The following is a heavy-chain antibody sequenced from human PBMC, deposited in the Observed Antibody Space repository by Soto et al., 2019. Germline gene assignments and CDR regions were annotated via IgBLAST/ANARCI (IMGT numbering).Heavy chain of an antibody. CDR2: ISAYNGNT. CDR1: GYTFTSYG. J-gene: IGHJ6*03. Sequence: QVQLVQSGAEVKKPGASVKVSCKASGYTFTSYGISWVRQAPGQGLEWMGWISAYNGNTNYAQKLQGRVTMTTDTTTSTAYMELRSLRSDDTAVYYCARASLLEWLLAGYYYMDVWGKGTTVTVSS. D-gene: IGHD3-3*01. CDR3: ARASLLEWLLAGYYYMDV. V-gene: IGHV1-18*01.